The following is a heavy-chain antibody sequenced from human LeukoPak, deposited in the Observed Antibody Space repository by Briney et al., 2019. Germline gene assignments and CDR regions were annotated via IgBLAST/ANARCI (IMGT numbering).Heavy chain of an antibody. J-gene: IGHJ4*02. CDR1: GASIPSSYY. CDR2: ISASGNT. D-gene: IGHD1-26*01. V-gene: IGHV4-4*09. Sequence: SETLSLTCTVSGASIPSSYYWSWIRQPPGKGLECIGYISASGNTNYNPSLKSRVTISVDTSKSQFSLNLSSVTAADTAIYYCARLTGGGSYWGYFDYWGQGKLVTVSS. CDR3: ARLTGGGSYWGYFDY.